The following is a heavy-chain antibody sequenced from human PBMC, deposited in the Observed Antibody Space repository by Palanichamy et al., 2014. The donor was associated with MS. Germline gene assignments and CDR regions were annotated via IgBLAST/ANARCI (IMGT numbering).Heavy chain of an antibody. CDR1: GFTFSNYV. V-gene: IGHV3-23*01. CDR3: AKRCSSTSCKGYYFDY. CDR2: SGSGGNT. J-gene: IGHJ4*02. Sequence: VQLLESGGGLAQPGGSLRLSCAASGFTFSNYVMSWVRQAPGKGLEWVSTSGSGGNTYYADSVKGRFTISRDNSKNMLYLQMNSLRAEDTAVYYCAKRCSSTSCKGYYFDYWGQGTLVTVSS. D-gene: IGHD2-2*01.